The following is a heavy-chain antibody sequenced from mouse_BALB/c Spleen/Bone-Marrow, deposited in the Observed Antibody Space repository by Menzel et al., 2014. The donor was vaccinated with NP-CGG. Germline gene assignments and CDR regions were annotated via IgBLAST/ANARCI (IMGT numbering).Heavy chain of an antibody. Sequence: QVQLQQSGSVLVRPGASVKLSCKASGYTFTNSWIHWAKQRPGQGLEWIGEIHPNSGNTNFNEKFKVKATLTVDTSSSTAYVDLSSLTAEDSAAYYCARHHRYAYYFDYWGQGTTLTVSS. CDR3: ARHHRYAYYFDY. J-gene: IGHJ2*01. CDR1: GYTFTNSW. CDR2: IHPNSGNT. D-gene: IGHD2-14*01. V-gene: IGHV1S130*01.